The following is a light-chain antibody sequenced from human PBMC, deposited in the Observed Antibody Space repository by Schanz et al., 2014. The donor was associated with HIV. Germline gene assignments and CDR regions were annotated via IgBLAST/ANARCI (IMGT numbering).Light chain of an antibody. CDR1: SSDVGGYNF. J-gene: IGLJ1*01. V-gene: IGLV2-8*01. CDR2: EVT. Sequence: QSALTQPPSASGSPGQSVTIFCTGTSSDVGGYNFVSWYQQHPGKAPKLMIYEVTKRPSGVPDRFSGSKSGNTASLTISGLQAEDEAVYYCSSYTSSSTPYVFGSGTKLTVL. CDR3: SSYTSSSTPYV.